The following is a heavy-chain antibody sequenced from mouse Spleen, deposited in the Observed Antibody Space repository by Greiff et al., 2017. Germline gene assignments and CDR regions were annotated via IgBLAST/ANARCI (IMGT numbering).Heavy chain of an antibody. CDR1: GFTFSDYG. CDR3: ARPLGRAWFAY. Sequence: EVQVVESGGGLVKPGGSLKLSCAASGFTFSDYGMHWVRQAPEKGLEWVAYISSGSSTIYYADTVKGRFTISRDNAKNTLFLQMTSLRSEDTAMYYCARPLGRAWFAYWGQGTLVTVSA. D-gene: IGHD4-1*01. J-gene: IGHJ3*01. V-gene: IGHV5-17*01. CDR2: ISSGSSTI.